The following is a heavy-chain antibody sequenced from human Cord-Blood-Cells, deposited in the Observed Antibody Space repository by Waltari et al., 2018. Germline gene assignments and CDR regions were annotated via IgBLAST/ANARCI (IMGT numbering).Heavy chain of an antibody. CDR2: FEPEDGET. CDR1: GYTRTALP. J-gene: IGHJ4*02. Sequence: QVQLVQSGAEVKKPGASVKVSCKVSGYTRTALPMHGVRQAPGKGREWMGGFEPEDGETIYAQKFQGRVTMTEDTSTDTAYMELSSLRSEDTAVYYCATGEPRSGYADYWGQGTLVTVSS. D-gene: IGHD5-12*01. V-gene: IGHV1-24*01. CDR3: ATGEPRSGYADY.